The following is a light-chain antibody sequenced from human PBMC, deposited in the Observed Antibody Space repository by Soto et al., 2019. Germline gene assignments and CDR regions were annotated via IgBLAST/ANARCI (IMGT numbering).Light chain of an antibody. CDR2: GAS. Sequence: DIVLTQSPGTLSLSPGERATLSCRASQTVSSNNLAWYQQKRGQAPRLLIYGASIRAAAIPDRFRGSGSGTDFTLIISSLAPEDFAVYYCQQYGSSPFTFGPGTAVDIK. CDR1: QTVSSNN. CDR3: QQYGSSPFT. J-gene: IGKJ3*01. V-gene: IGKV3-20*01.